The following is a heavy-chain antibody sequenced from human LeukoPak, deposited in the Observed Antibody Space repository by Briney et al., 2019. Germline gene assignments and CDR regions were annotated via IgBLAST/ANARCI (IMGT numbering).Heavy chain of an antibody. CDR2: ISSSGSTI. CDR3: AKDGPNSGSYYYYYYMDV. V-gene: IGHV3-11*04. J-gene: IGHJ6*03. CDR1: GFTFSDYY. D-gene: IGHD1-26*01. Sequence: KPGGSLRLSCAASGFTFSDYYMSWIRQAPGKGLEWVSYISSSGSTIYYADSVKGRFTISRDNSKNTLYLQMNSLRAEDTAVYYCAKDGPNSGSYYYYYYMDVWGKGTTVTVSS.